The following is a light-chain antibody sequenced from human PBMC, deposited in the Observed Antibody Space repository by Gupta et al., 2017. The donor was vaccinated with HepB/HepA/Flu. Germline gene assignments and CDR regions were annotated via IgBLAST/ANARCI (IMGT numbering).Light chain of an antibody. CDR3: CSDSGSSTFHVV. CDR1: SSDVGSYHL. V-gene: IGLV2-23*02. Sequence: QSALTQTASVYGSPGQSITISCTGTSSDVGSYHLFSWYQQHPGKAPKLSIYEVSKRPSGVSNRFSGSKSGNTASLTISGLQAEDEADYYCCSDSGSSTFHVVFGIGTKLTVL. CDR2: EVS. J-gene: IGLJ2*01.